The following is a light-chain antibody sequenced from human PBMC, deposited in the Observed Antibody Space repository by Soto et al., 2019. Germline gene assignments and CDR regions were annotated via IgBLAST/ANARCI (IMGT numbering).Light chain of an antibody. V-gene: IGLV2-14*01. CDR1: SSDIGAYNY. CDR3: SSYTISRIRV. Sequence: QSALTQPASVSGSPGQSITISCTGSSSDIGAYNYVSWYQQHPGKAPKLMIYDVSNRPSGVSYRFSGSKSGSTASLTISGLQVEDEADYYCSSYTISRIRVFGGGTQLTVL. J-gene: IGLJ3*02. CDR2: DVS.